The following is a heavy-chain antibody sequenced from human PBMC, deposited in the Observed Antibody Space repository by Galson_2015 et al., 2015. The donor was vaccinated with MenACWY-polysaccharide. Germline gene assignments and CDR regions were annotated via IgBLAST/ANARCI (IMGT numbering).Heavy chain of an antibody. Sequence: QSGAEVKKPGESLKISCMGSGYIFTNYWVGWVRQMPGKGLEWMGIIFPGASQTRYSPSFQSQVTISVDKSINTAYLQWSSLKAPGTAMYYCSRLRIGTSGDWYGGFFDCGGQGSLVTVSS. CDR2: IFPGASQT. D-gene: IGHD4-23*01. CDR1: GYIFTNYW. J-gene: IGHJ4*02. CDR3: SRLRIGTSGDWYGGFFDC. V-gene: IGHV5-51*03.